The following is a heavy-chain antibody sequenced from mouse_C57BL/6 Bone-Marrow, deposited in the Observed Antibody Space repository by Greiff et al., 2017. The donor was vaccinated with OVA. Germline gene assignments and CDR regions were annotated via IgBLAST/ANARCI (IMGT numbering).Heavy chain of an antibody. CDR2: IYPRDGST. CDR3: ARTYYDYGGDY. CDR1: GYTFTSYD. J-gene: IGHJ2*01. Sequence: QVQLKESGPELVKPGASVKLSCKASGYTFTSYDINWVKQRPGQGLGWIGWIYPRDGSTKYNEKFKGKATLTVDTSSSTAYMELHSLTSEDSAVYFCARTYYDYGGDYWGQGTTLTVSS. D-gene: IGHD2-4*01. V-gene: IGHV1-85*01.